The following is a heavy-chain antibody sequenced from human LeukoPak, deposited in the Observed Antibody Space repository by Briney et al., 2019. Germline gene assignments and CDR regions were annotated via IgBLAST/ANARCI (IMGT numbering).Heavy chain of an antibody. D-gene: IGHD6-13*01. Sequence: ASVKVSCKASGYTFTGYYMHWVRQAPGQGHEWMGWINPNSGGTNYAQKFQGRVTMTRDTSISTAYMELSRLRSDDTAVYYCARDRGAAAGTGNSQPNQEFDYWGQGTLVTVSS. J-gene: IGHJ4*02. CDR2: INPNSGGT. CDR3: ARDRGAAAGTGNSQPNQEFDY. CDR1: GYTFTGYY. V-gene: IGHV1-2*02.